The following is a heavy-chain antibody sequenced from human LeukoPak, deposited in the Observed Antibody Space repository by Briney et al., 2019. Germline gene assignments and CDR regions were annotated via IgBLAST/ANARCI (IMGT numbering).Heavy chain of an antibody. CDR3: ARHGYIQFWLY. V-gene: IGHV4-39*01. Sequence: SKTLSLTCTVSGASISRGTYYWGWIRQSPEKGLEWIGSIDSSGTTHYNSSLKSRIIISVDTSKNQVSLNLTSVTFADTAVYYCARHGYIQFWLYWGQGTQVIVSS. CDR2: IDSSGTT. J-gene: IGHJ4*02. D-gene: IGHD5-18*01. CDR1: GASISRGTYY.